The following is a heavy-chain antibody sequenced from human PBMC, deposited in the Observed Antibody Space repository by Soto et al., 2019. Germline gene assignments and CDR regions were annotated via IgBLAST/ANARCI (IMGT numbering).Heavy chain of an antibody. J-gene: IGHJ4*02. CDR3: ARGGYTYGYGLDY. CDR1: GYTFTAYY. V-gene: IGHV1-2*04. CDR2: INPNSGDT. Sequence: QVQLVQSGAEVKKLGASVKVSCKASGYTFTAYYIHWVRQAPGQGLEWVGWINPNSGDTNYAQRFQGWVTMTGDTSVSTAYMELTRLRSDDTAVYYCARGGYTYGYGLDYWGQGTLGTVSS. D-gene: IGHD5-18*01.